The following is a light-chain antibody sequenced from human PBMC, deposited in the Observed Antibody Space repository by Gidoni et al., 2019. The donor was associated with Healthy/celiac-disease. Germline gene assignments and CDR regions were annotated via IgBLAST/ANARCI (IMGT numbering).Light chain of an antibody. CDR1: QSISSC. CDR3: QQYNSYPWT. J-gene: IGKJ1*01. Sequence: DIQMPHSPSTLSASVGDRVTIPCRASQSISSCLAWYQQKPGKAPKLLIYDASSWESGVPSRFSGSGSGTEFTLTISSLQPDDFATYYCQQYNSYPWTFGQGTKVEIK. CDR2: DAS. V-gene: IGKV1-5*01.